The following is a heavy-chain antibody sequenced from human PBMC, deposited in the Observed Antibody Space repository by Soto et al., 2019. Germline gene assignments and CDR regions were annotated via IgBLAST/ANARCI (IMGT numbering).Heavy chain of an antibody. CDR3: ARDREQQLVPFEY. J-gene: IGHJ4*02. Sequence: QVQLVQSGAEVKKPGSSVKVSCKASGGTFSNYAINWVRQAPGQGLEWMGGIIPIFGTANYAQKFQGRVTITADESTSTAYMELSTLRSEDTAVYYCARDREQQLVPFEYWGQGTLFTVSS. CDR1: GGTFSNYA. D-gene: IGHD6-13*01. CDR2: IIPIFGTA. V-gene: IGHV1-69*12.